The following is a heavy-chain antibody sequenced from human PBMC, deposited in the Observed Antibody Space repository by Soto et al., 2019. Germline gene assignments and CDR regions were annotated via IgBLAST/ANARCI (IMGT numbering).Heavy chain of an antibody. Sequence: GGSLRLSCAASGFTFSNAWMSWVRQAPGKGLEWVARIKSKTDGGTTDYVAPVKGRFSISRDDSKNTLYLQMNSLKAEDTAVYYCAKRGPKLEQRRTHYSGMDVWGQGTTLTVSS. D-gene: IGHD3-10*01. J-gene: IGHJ6*02. CDR3: AKRGPKLEQRRTHYSGMDV. CDR2: IKSKTDGGTT. V-gene: IGHV3-15*01. CDR1: GFTFSNAW.